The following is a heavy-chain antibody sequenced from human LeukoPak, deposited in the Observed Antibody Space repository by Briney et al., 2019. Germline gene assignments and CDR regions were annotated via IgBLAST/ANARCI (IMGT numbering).Heavy chain of an antibody. CDR2: ISTYTDDT. CDR3: TRATIPAAGIDY. D-gene: IGHD6-13*01. CDR1: GYTFTSYG. V-gene: IGHV1-18*01. Sequence: ASVNVSCKTSGYTFTSYGVSWVRQAPGEGLEWMGWISTYTDDTNYAQKLQGRLTMTTDTSASTAFMELRSLTSDDTAVYYCTRATIPAAGIDYWGQGTLVTVSS. J-gene: IGHJ4*02.